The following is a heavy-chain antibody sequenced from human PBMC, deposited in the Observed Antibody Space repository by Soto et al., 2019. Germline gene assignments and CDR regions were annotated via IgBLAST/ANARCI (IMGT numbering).Heavy chain of an antibody. CDR1: GDSVSSNSAA. D-gene: IGHD3-9*01. CDR3: ARASDYDILTGYAFDI. V-gene: IGHV6-1*01. J-gene: IGHJ3*02. Sequence: SQTLSLTCVISGDSVSSNSAAWNWIRQSPSRGLEWLGRTYYRSKWYNDYAVSVKSRITINPDTSKNQFSLQLNSVTPEDTAVYYCARASDYDILTGYAFDIWGQGTMVTVSS. CDR2: TYYRSKWYN.